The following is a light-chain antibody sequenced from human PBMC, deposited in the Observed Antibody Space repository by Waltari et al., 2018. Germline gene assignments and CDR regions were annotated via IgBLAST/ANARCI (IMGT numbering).Light chain of an antibody. CDR2: DVR. Sequence: QSALTQPRSVSGSPGQSVTISCTKTNSDIDPFNYVSWYQQHPGKAPKLVIYDVRVRPSGVTDRFSGSRSGNTASLIIAGLQPEDEADYDCSSFPGGSLVFGGGTELTVL. J-gene: IGLJ2*01. CDR3: SSFPGGSLV. CDR1: NSDIDPFNY. V-gene: IGLV2-11*01.